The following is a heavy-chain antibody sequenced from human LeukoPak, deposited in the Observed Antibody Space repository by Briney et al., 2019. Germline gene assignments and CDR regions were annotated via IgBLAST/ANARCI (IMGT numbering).Heavy chain of an antibody. CDR1: GFTFSSYG. D-gene: IGHD3-22*01. V-gene: IGHV3-33*06. Sequence: GGSLRLSCAASGFTFSSYGMHWVRQAPGKGLEWVAVIWYDGSNKYYADSVKGRFTISRDNSKNTLYLQMNSLRAEDTAVYYCAKDKFPPLIVVVTDAFDIWGQGTMVTASP. CDR3: AKDKFPPLIVVVTDAFDI. J-gene: IGHJ3*02. CDR2: IWYDGSNK.